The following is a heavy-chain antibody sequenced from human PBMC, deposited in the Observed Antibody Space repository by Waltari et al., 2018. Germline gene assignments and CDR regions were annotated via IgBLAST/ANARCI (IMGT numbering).Heavy chain of an antibody. CDR3: ARHTPLLFDGSGSYSPEYYYDLDV. CDR2: ISYSGST. Sequence: QLQLQESGPGLVQSSETLSLTCTVSGGSISSSYYQWGWLRQSPGKGLEWIGSISYSGSTYYSPSLKTRVTISGDTSKNQFSLKLSSVTAADTAVYYCARHTPLLFDGSGSYSPEYYYDLDVWGQGTTVTVSS. CDR1: GGSISSSYYQ. D-gene: IGHD3-10*01. J-gene: IGHJ6*02. V-gene: IGHV4-39*01.